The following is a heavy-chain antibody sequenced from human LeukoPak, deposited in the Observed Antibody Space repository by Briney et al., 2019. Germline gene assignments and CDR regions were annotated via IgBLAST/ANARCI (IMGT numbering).Heavy chain of an antibody. Sequence: PSQTLSLTCSVSGGSISSGSYYWSWIRQHPGKGLEWIGDIDYSGSPNYNPSLKSRVTISLDTSKNRFSLKLNSVTAADTAVYYCATGRYYFDYWGQGTLVTVSS. J-gene: IGHJ4*02. V-gene: IGHV4-61*01. CDR1: GGSISSGSYY. D-gene: IGHD3-3*01. CDR3: ATGRYYFDY. CDR2: IDYSGSP.